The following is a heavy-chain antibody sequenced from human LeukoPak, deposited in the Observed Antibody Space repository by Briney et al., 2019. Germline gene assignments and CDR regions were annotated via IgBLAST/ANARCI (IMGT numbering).Heavy chain of an antibody. V-gene: IGHV3-64D*06. CDR3: VNLSGYDYVDY. J-gene: IGHJ4*02. D-gene: IGHD5-12*01. CDR2: ISSNGGST. Sequence: PGGSLRLSCSASGFTFSSYAMHWVRQAPGKGLEYVSAISSNGGSTYYADSVKGRFTISRDNSKNTLYLQMSSLRAEDTAVYYCVNLSGYDYVDYWGQGTLVTVSS. CDR1: GFTFSSYA.